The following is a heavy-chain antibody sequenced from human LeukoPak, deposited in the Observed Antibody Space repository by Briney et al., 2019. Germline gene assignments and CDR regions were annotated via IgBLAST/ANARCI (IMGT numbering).Heavy chain of an antibody. CDR1: GFTFSSYW. D-gene: IGHD6-13*01. J-gene: IGHJ5*02. CDR3: ARDLGGSWFNWFDP. CDR2: IKQDGSEK. Sequence: GGSLRLSCAACGFTFSSYWMSWVRQAPRKGLEWVANIKQDGSEKYYVDSVTGRFTISRDNAKNSLYLQMNSLRAEDTAVYYCARDLGGSWFNWFDPWGQGTLVTVSS. V-gene: IGHV3-7*01.